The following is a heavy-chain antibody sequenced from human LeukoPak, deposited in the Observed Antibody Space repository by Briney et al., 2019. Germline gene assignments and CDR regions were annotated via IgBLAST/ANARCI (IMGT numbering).Heavy chain of an antibody. CDR3: AKGWDTAMGNFDY. J-gene: IGHJ4*02. CDR2: IRNDGTIK. V-gene: IGHV3-30*02. D-gene: IGHD5-18*01. CDR1: GFTFSTYG. Sequence: GGSLRLSCAASGFTFSTYGMHWVRQAPGKGLEWVAFIRNDGTIKYYADSVKGRFTISRDNSKNTLYLQMNSLRAEDTAVYYCAKGWDTAMGNFDYWGQGTLVTVSS.